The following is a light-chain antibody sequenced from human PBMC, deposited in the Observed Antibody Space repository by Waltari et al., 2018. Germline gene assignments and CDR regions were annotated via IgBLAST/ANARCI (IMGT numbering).Light chain of an antibody. CDR3: CSYEGSYSMV. V-gene: IGLV2-11*01. CDR1: SRNVGGYDF. J-gene: IGLJ2*01. Sequence: QSALTQPRSVSGSPGQSVTIACTGTSRNVGGYDFVSWYQQNPGKAPKLMIYDVNMRPSGVPVRFSGSKSGNTASLPISGLQAEDEADYYCCSYEGSYSMVFGGGTRLTVL. CDR2: DVN.